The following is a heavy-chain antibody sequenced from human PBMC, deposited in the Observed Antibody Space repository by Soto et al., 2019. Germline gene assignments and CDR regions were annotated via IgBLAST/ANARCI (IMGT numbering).Heavy chain of an antibody. J-gene: IGHJ4*02. D-gene: IGHD1-26*01. CDR2: ITYDGNNK. V-gene: IGHV3-30-3*01. CDR3: AKGVGRYYFDY. Sequence: QVQLVESGGGVVQPGRSLRLSCAASGFTFSRYRMYWVRQAPGKGLEWVAVITYDGNNKYYADSVKGRFTISRDNAKNTLSLQMNILRPEDTAVYYCAKGVGRYYFDYWGQGTLVTVSS. CDR1: GFTFSRYR.